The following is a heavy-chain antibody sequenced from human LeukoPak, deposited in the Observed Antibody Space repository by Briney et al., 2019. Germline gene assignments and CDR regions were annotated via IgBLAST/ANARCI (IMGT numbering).Heavy chain of an antibody. Sequence: GRSLRLSCAASGFTFDDYAMHWVRQAPGKGLEWVSGISWNSGSIGYADSVKGRFTISRDNAKNSLYLQMNSLRAEDTALYYCAKALPPYYYDSSGFDAFDIWGQGTMVTVSS. CDR3: AKALPPYYYDSSGFDAFDI. CDR2: ISWNSGSI. D-gene: IGHD3-22*01. CDR1: GFTFDDYA. V-gene: IGHV3-9*01. J-gene: IGHJ3*02.